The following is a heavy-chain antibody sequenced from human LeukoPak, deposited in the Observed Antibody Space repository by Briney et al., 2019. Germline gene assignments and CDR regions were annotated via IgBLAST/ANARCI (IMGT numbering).Heavy chain of an antibody. CDR2: INPSGGST. Sequence: ASVKDSCKASGYTFTSDYMHWVRQAPGQGLEWMGIINPSGGSTSYAQKFQGRVTMTRDTSTSTVYMELSSLRSEDTAVYYCARVKGYGGMRGAFDIWGQGTMVTVSS. CDR1: GYTFTSDY. V-gene: IGHV1-46*01. CDR3: ARVKGYGGMRGAFDI. J-gene: IGHJ3*02. D-gene: IGHD4-23*01.